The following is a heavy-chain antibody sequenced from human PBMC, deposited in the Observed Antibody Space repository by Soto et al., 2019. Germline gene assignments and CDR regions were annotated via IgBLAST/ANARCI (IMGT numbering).Heavy chain of an antibody. Sequence: QVQLVQSGAEVKKPGSSVKVSCKASGGTFSSYAISWVRQAPGQGLEWMGGIIPIFGTANYAQKFQGRVTITADESTSTAYMELSSLRSEDTAVYYCARGAASSGYYPTDYWGQGTLVTVSS. CDR2: IIPIFGTA. CDR1: GGTFSSYA. D-gene: IGHD3-22*01. CDR3: ARGAASSGYYPTDY. J-gene: IGHJ4*02. V-gene: IGHV1-69*12.